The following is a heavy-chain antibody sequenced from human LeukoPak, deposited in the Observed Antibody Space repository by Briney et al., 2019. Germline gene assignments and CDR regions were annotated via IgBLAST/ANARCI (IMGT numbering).Heavy chain of an antibody. Sequence: PSETLSLTCTVPGGSITSYYGMWIRQSPGRKLEWIGHISYTGNTNYNPSLKSRVTMSVDTSRNQFSLKLTSVTAADTAVYYCARDLRVLGSFDYWGQGTLVTVSS. V-gene: IGHV4-59*01. D-gene: IGHD3-10*01. CDR2: ISYTGNT. J-gene: IGHJ4*02. CDR3: ARDLRVLGSFDY. CDR1: GGSITSYY.